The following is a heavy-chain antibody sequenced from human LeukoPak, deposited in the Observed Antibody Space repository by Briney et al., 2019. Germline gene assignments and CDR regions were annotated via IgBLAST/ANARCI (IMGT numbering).Heavy chain of an antibody. D-gene: IGHD6-19*01. J-gene: IGHJ4*02. CDR3: ASGLYYFDY. CDR1: GGSISSSSYY. Sequence: SETLSLTCTVSGGSISSSSYYWGWIRQPPGKGLEWIGSIYYSGSTYYNPSLKSRVTISVDTSKNQFSLKLSSVTAADTAVYYCASGLYYFDYWGQGTLVAVSS. CDR2: IYYSGST. V-gene: IGHV4-39*01.